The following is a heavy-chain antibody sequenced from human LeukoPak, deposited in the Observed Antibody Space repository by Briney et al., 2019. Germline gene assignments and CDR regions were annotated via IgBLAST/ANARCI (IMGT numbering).Heavy chain of an antibody. D-gene: IGHD2-2*01. CDR2: IYTSGST. J-gene: IGHJ4*02. CDR1: GGSISSGSYY. V-gene: IGHV4-61*02. Sequence: SSQTLSLTCTVSGGSISSGSYYWSWIRQLAGKGLEWIGRIYTSGSTNYNPSLKSRVTISVDTSKNQFSLKLSSVTAADTAVYYCARDCGSTSCYVFWGQGTLVTVSS. CDR3: ARDCGSTSCYVF.